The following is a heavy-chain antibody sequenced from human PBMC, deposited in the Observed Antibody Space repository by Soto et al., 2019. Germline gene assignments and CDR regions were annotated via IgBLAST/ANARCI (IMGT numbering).Heavy chain of an antibody. D-gene: IGHD6-13*01. CDR1: GYTFTSYD. J-gene: IGHJ4*02. V-gene: IGHV1-8*01. CDR2: MNPNSGNT. Sequence: QVQLVQHGAEVKKPGASVKVSCKASGYTFTSYDINWGRQATGQELEWMGWMNPNSGNTGYEQKFQGRVTMTRNTSRNTAYMELSSLRSEDAAVYYCARADNSWYEMFGGWGQGTLVTVYS. CDR3: ARADNSWYEMFGG.